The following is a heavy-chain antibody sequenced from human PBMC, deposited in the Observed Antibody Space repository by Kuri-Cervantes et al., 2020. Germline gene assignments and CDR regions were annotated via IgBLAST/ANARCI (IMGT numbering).Heavy chain of an antibody. CDR1: GYTFTSYY. CDR3: ARVGGTNWFDP. CDR2: INPSGGST. J-gene: IGHJ5*02. Sequence: ASVKVSCSASGYTFTSYYMHWVRQAPGQGLEWMGIINPSGGSTSYGQKFQGRVTMTRDTYTSTVYMALSSLRSEDTAVYYCARVGGTNWFDPWGQGTLVTVSS. D-gene: IGHD4-23*01. V-gene: IGHV1-46*01.